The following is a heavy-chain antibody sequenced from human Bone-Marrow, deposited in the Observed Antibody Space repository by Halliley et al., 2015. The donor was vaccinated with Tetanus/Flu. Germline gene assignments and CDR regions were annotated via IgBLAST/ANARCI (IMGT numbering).Heavy chain of an antibody. CDR1: GGSLSGNY. CDR3: MRAQGPYFNGMDV. V-gene: IGHV4-34*12. CDR2: IIKTGST. J-gene: IGHJ6*02. Sequence: TLSLTCAVNGGSLSGNYWSWIRQPPGKGLEWIGEIIKTGSTDYNPSLKGRVTMSVDTSKNQLSLNLRSVPAADSAVYYCMRAQGPYFNGMDVWGQGTTVTVSS.